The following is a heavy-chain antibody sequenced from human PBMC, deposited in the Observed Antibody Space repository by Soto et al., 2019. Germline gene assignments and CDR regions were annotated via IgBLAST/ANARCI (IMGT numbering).Heavy chain of an antibody. D-gene: IGHD3-10*01. V-gene: IGHV1-3*01. Sequence: QVQLVQSGAEVKKPGASVKVSCKASGYTFTSYAMHWVRQAPGQRLEWMGWINAGNGNTKYSQKFQGRVTITRDTSASTAYRELGSLRSEDTAVYYCARGYGSGSHNYWGQGTLVTVSS. J-gene: IGHJ4*02. CDR1: GYTFTSYA. CDR3: ARGYGSGSHNY. CDR2: INAGNGNT.